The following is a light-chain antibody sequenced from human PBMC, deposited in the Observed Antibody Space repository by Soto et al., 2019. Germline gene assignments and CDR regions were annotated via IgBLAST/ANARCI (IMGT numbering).Light chain of an antibody. CDR2: LGS. J-gene: IGKJ1*01. Sequence: DSVMTQFPLSLSVTPGEPASISCRSSQSLLHSNGYNYVDWYVQKPGQSPQLLIYLGSNRASGVPARFSGSVSGTDFTLKISRVEAEDVGVYYCMQALQIRVEFGQGTKGEIK. CDR1: QSLLHSNGYNY. CDR3: MQALQIRVE. V-gene: IGKV2-28*01.